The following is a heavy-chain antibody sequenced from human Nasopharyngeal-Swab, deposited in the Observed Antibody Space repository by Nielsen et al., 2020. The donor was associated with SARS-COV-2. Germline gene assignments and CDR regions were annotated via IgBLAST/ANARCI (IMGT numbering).Heavy chain of an antibody. D-gene: IGHD6-19*01. J-gene: IGHJ4*02. CDR2: INTNTGNP. V-gene: IGHV7-4-1*02. Sequence: WVRQALGQGLEWMGWINTNTGNPTYAQGFTGRFVFSLDTSVNTAYLQISSLKAEDTAVYYCARGRVGAVAGTETDYWGQGTLVTVSS. CDR3: ARGRVGAVAGTETDY.